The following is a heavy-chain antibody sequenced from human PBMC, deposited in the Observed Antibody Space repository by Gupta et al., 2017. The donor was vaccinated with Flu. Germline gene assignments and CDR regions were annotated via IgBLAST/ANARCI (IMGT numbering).Heavy chain of an antibody. D-gene: IGHD3-10*01. V-gene: IGHV4-59*08. Sequence: QVQLEESGPGLVKPSEPLSLTCTVSGGSINSYYWFWIRQPPGKTLEWIGYIYYDGNTNYNLSLKSRVTMSVDRSRNQFSLKLTSVTAADTAVYYCARSSSPYYYHGMDVWGQGTTVVVSS. J-gene: IGHJ6*02. CDR2: IYYDGNT. CDR1: GGSINSYY. CDR3: ARSSSPYYYHGMDV.